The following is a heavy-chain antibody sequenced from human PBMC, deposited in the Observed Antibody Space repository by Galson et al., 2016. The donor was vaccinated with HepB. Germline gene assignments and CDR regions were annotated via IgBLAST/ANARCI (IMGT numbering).Heavy chain of an antibody. J-gene: IGHJ5*02. D-gene: IGHD2-21*02. CDR3: ARDDFTFWGSDP. CDR1: GFTFSSYV. CDR2: IWYDGSNK. V-gene: IGHV3-33*01. Sequence: SLRLSCAASGFTFSSYVMHWVRQAPGKGLEWVAVIWYDGSNKYYADSVKGRFTISRDNSKNTLYLQMNSLRAEETAVYYCARDDFTFWGSDPWGQGTLVTVSS.